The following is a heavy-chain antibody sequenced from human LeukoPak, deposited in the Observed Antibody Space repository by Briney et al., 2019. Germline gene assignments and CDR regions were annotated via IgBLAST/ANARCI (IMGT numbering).Heavy chain of an antibody. V-gene: IGHV1-69*05. CDR3: ARGSGTNWFDP. Sequence: SVKVSCTASGGTFSSYAISWVRQAPGQGLEWMGRIIPIFGTANYAQKFQGRVTITTDESTSTAYMELSSLRSEDTAVYYCARGSGTNWFDPWGQGTLVTVSS. D-gene: IGHD1-26*01. CDR2: IIPIFGTA. CDR1: GGTFSSYA. J-gene: IGHJ5*02.